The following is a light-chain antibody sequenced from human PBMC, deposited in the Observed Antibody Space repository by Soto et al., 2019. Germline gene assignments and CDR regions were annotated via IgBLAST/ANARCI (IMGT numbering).Light chain of an antibody. Sequence: EIVLTQSPGTLSLSPGERATLSCRASQSVTSNYLAWYQQTPGQAPRLLIFGASIRATGIPDRFSGSGSGTDFTLTISRLEPEDFAVYYCQQFSSYPLTFGG. CDR2: GAS. V-gene: IGKV3-20*01. CDR3: QQFSSYPLT. CDR1: QSVTSNY. J-gene: IGKJ4*01.